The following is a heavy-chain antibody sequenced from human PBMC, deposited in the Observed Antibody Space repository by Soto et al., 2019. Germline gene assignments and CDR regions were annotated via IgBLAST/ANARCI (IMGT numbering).Heavy chain of an antibody. J-gene: IGHJ4*02. CDR3: ARDNYDSSGYYYFDY. V-gene: IGHV3-30-3*01. CDR1: GFTFSSYA. Sequence: QVQLVESGGGVVQPGRSLRLSCAASGFTFSSYAMHWVRQAAGKGLEWVAVISYDGSNKYYADSVKGRFTISRDNSKNTLYLQMNSLRAEDTAVYYCARDNYDSSGYYYFDYWGQGTLVTVSS. D-gene: IGHD3-22*01. CDR2: ISYDGSNK.